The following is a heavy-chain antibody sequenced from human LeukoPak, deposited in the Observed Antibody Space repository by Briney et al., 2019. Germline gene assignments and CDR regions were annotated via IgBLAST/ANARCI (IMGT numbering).Heavy chain of an antibody. J-gene: IGHJ4*02. CDR2: INSDGSST. CDR3: ARPSSGYYGDDY. CDR1: GFTFSSYW. D-gene: IGHD3-22*01. V-gene: IGHV3-74*01. Sequence: PGGSLRLSCAASGFTFSSYWMHWVRQAPGKGLVWVSRINSDGSSTSYADSVKGRFTISRDNAKNALYLQMNSLRAEDTAVYYCARPSSGYYGDDYWGQGTLVTVSS.